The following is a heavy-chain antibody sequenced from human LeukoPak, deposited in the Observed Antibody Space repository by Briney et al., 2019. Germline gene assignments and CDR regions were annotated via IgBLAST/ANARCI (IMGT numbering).Heavy chain of an antibody. V-gene: IGHV4-61*05. CDR2: IYYSGST. Sequence: SSETLSLTCTVSGGSISSSSYYWGWIRQPPGKGLEWIGYIYYSGSTNYNPSLKSRVTISVDTSKNQFSLKLSSVTAADTAVYYCARHFEYSSLNSWFDPWGQGTLVTVSS. J-gene: IGHJ5*02. D-gene: IGHD6-6*01. CDR1: GGSISSSSYY. CDR3: ARHFEYSSLNSWFDP.